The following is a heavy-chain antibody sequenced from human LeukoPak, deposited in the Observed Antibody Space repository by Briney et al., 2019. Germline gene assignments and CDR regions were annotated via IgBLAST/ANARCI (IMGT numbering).Heavy chain of an antibody. CDR2: IYTSGST. D-gene: IGHD6-19*01. CDR3: ARYDVGWYYFDY. J-gene: IGHJ4*02. Sequence: KPSETLSLTCTVSGGSISSGSYYWSWIRQPAGKGLEWIGRIYTSGSTNYNPSLKSRVTISVDKSKNQFSLKLSSVTAADTAVYYCARYDVGWYYFDYWGQGTLVTVSS. CDR1: GGSISSGSYY. V-gene: IGHV4-61*02.